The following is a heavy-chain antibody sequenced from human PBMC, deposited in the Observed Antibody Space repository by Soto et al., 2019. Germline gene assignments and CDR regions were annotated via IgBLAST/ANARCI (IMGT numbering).Heavy chain of an antibody. CDR2: IGPTDAYI. D-gene: IGHD2-2*01. CDR1: GYNFTSYW. V-gene: IGHV5-10-1*01. Sequence: GESLKISCKGSGYNFTSYWITWVRQMPGKGLEWMGRIGPTDAYIGYSPSFHGHVTISTDKSIATAYLQWSSLKASDTAMYYCARMRVDTTSLGNAFDLWGQGTMVTVSS. J-gene: IGHJ3*01. CDR3: ARMRVDTTSLGNAFDL.